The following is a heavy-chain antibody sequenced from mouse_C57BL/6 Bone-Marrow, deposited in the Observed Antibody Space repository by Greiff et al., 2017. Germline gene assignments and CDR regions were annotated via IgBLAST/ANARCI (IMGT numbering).Heavy chain of an antibody. CDR2: IYPTNGNT. V-gene: IGHV1-81*01. CDR1: GYTFTSYG. D-gene: IGHD1-1*01. Sequence: QVQLQQSGAELARPGASVKLSCTASGYTFTSYGMRWVKQRTGQGLEWIGEIYPTNGNTHYTAKFKGKATLTADKSSSTAYMELRSLTSEDSAVYFCARAPHYCSSSYYFDYWGQGTTLTVSS. CDR3: ARAPHYCSSSYYFDY. J-gene: IGHJ2*01.